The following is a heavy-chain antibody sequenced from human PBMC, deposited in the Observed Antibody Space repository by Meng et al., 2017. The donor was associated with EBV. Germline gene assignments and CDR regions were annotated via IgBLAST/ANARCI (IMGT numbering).Heavy chain of an antibody. D-gene: IGHD3-16*02. Sequence: DVQPVECGGGLVKPGESLKLSFAASEFTFTSAWMNWVRQAPGKGLEWVGRIRSQVDGRTADYSAPVKGRFTISRDDSKHTLYLQMNSLKIEDSAVYYCTTDEGGSRFWGQGTLVTVSS. CDR1: EFTFTSAW. V-gene: IGHV3-15*01. CDR3: TTDEGGSRF. CDR2: IRSQVDGRTA. J-gene: IGHJ4*02.